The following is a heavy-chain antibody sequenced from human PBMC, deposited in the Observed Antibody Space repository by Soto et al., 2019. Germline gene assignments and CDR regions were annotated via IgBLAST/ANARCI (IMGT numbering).Heavy chain of an antibody. D-gene: IGHD6-19*01. Sequence: VQLVESGGGVVQPGRSLRLSCAASGFTFSDYAMHWVRQAPGKGLEWVAVVSHDGRNTHYADSVKGRFTISRESSKNTVSLEMTSLRAEDTAVYYSAKGGRQWLVTSDFNYWGQGALVTVSS. CDR1: GFTFSDYA. CDR2: VSHDGRNT. J-gene: IGHJ4*02. CDR3: AKGGRQWLVTSDFNY. V-gene: IGHV3-30*18.